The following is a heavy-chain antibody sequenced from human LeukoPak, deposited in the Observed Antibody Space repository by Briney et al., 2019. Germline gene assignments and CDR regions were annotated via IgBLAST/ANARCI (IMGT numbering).Heavy chain of an antibody. CDR1: GFTFSSSA. Sequence: PGGSLRLSCAASGFTFSSSAMNWVRQAPGKGLEWVSAITGSGGSTYYADSVKGRFTISRDNSKNTLYLQMNSLRVEDTAVYYCAKDTGVVVALDSWGQGTQVTASS. CDR2: ITGSGGST. V-gene: IGHV3-23*01. D-gene: IGHD3-3*01. CDR3: AKDTGVVVALDS. J-gene: IGHJ4*02.